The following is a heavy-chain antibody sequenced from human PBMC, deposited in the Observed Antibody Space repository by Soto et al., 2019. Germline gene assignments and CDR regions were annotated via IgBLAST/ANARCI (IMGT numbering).Heavy chain of an antibody. D-gene: IGHD3-10*01. J-gene: IGHJ4*01. CDR2: IHYSGIT. CDR1: GGSISSYY. Sequence: QVQLQESGPGLVKPSETLSLTCTVSGGSISSYYWSCIRQPPGKVLEWIGYIHYSGITNYTPSLKIRVLLSVDTSKNQSSRELNSMPAVYTAVDYCARHNYGSGSTYFDYWGQGTLVTVSS. V-gene: IGHV4-59*08. CDR3: ARHNYGSGSTYFDY.